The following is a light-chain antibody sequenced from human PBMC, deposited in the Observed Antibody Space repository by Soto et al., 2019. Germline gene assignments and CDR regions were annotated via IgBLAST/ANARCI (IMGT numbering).Light chain of an antibody. CDR3: QQLNSYPLT. CDR2: DAS. Sequence: EIVLTQSPATLSLSPGERATLSCRASQSVNSYLAWYQQKPGQAPRLLIYDASNRATGIPARFSGSGSGTDFTLTISSLEPEDFAVYYCQQLNSYPLTFGGGTKVEI. V-gene: IGKV3-11*01. J-gene: IGKJ4*01. CDR1: QSVNSY.